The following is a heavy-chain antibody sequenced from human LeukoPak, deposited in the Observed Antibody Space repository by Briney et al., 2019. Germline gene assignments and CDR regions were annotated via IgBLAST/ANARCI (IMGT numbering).Heavy chain of an antibody. Sequence: SVKVSCKASGGTFSSYAISWVRQAPGQGLEWMGRIIPILGIANYAQKFQGRVTITADKSTSTAYMELSSLRSEDTAVYYCARYPRNTYYDFWSGYHDAFGIWGQGTMVTVSS. D-gene: IGHD3-3*01. CDR3: ARYPRNTYYDFWSGYHDAFGI. CDR1: GGTFSSYA. J-gene: IGHJ3*02. CDR2: IIPILGIA. V-gene: IGHV1-69*04.